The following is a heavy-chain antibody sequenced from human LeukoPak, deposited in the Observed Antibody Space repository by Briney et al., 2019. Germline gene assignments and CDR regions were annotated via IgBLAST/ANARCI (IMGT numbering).Heavy chain of an antibody. J-gene: IGHJ3*02. CDR3: ARSRDIYNGHALDI. CDR2: IYFSGSI. Sequence: EASETLSLTCTVSGGSISSYYWSWIRQPPGKGLEWIGYIYFSGSINHNPSLKSRVTMSVDTSKKLFSLRLTSVTAADTAVYYCARSRDIYNGHALDIWGQGTMVTVSS. CDR1: GGSISSYY. V-gene: IGHV4-59*01. D-gene: IGHD5-24*01.